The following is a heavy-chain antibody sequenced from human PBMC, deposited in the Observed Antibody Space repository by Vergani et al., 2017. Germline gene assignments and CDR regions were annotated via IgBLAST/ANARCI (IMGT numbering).Heavy chain of an antibody. J-gene: IGHJ6*02. Sequence: QVQLVESGGGVVQPGRSLRLSCAASGFTFSSYGMHWVRQAPGKGLEWVAVIWYDGSNKYYADSVKGRFTISRDNSKNTLYLQMNSLRAEDTAVYYCASPDETIAAAGTGYYYGMDVWGQGTTVTVSS. CDR2: IWYDGSNK. D-gene: IGHD6-13*01. CDR3: ASPDETIAAAGTGYYYGMDV. V-gene: IGHV3-33*01. CDR1: GFTFSSYG.